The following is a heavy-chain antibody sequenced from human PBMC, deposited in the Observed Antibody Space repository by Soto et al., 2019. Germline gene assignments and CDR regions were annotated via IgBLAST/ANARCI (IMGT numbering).Heavy chain of an antibody. D-gene: IGHD6-19*01. CDR3: ARGSQSSGTPQGD. CDR2: INSDGSQT. CDR1: GITFTSYW. V-gene: IGHV3-74*01. J-gene: IGHJ4*02. Sequence: EVQLVESGGGLVQPGGSLRLSCAASGITFTSYWMHWVRQVPGKGLVWVSRINSDGSQTHYTDSVKGRFTISRDNAKNTLYLQMNSLRVDDTAVYYCARGSQSSGTPQGDWGQGTLVTVSS.